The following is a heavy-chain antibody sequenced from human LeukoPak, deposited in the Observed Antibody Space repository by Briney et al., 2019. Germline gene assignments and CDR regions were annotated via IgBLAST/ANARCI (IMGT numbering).Heavy chain of an antibody. CDR1: GFSFSSYS. CDR2: ISSSSTI. Sequence: GGSLRLSCAASGFSFSSYSMNWARQSPGKGLEWDTYISSSSTIYYADSVKSRFTISRDNAKNSLYLQTNSLRAEDTAVYYCAELGITMIGGVWGKGTTVTISS. V-gene: IGHV3-48*04. CDR3: AELGITMIGGV. D-gene: IGHD3-10*02. J-gene: IGHJ6*04.